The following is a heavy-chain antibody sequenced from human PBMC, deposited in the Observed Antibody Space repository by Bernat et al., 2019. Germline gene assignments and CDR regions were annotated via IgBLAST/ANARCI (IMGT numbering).Heavy chain of an antibody. CDR2: MSAYSGNT. J-gene: IGHJ6*02. D-gene: IGHD2-2*01. CDR1: GYTFTSYG. V-gene: IGHV1-18*04. CDR3: ARGPDLVVVHAAIKYYYYGMDV. Sequence: QVQLVQSGAEVKKPGASVKVSCKASGYTFTSYGINWVRQAPGQGLEWMGWMSAYSGNTNYAQKFQGRVTMTTNTSTSTAYMELRSLRSDDTAVYYCARGPDLVVVHAAIKYYYYGMDVWGQGTTVTVSS.